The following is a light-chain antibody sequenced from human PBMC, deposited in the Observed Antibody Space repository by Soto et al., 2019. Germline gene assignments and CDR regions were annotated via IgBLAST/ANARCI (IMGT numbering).Light chain of an antibody. V-gene: IGKV3-20*01. J-gene: IGKJ1*01. CDR2: AAS. CDR3: QQYAGSPWT. Sequence: ELVLTQSPATLSLSPGERATLSCRASQSVSNSYLAWYQQKPGQAPRLLIYAASSRATGIPDRFSGSGSGTDFTLTIGRLEPEDFAVYYCQQYAGSPWTFGQGAKVDIK. CDR1: QSVSNSY.